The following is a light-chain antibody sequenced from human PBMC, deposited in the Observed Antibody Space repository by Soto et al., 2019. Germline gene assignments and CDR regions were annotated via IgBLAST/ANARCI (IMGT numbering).Light chain of an antibody. J-gene: IGKJ5*01. CDR3: QQYNNWPIT. Sequence: IVLTQSPATLSLSPGASATLSCRASRSVSSNLAWYQQKPGQAPRLLIYGASTRATGIPARFSGSGSGTEFTLTISSLQSEDFAVYYCQQYNNWPITFGQGTRLEVK. V-gene: IGKV3-15*01. CDR1: RSVSSN. CDR2: GAS.